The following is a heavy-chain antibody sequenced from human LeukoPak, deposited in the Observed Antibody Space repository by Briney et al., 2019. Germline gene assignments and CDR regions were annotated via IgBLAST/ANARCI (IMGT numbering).Heavy chain of an antibody. J-gene: IGHJ4*02. CDR2: IYYSGST. Sequence: KTSEALSLTCTVSGGSISSSSYYWGWIRQPPGKGLEWIGYIYYSGSTNYNPSLKSRVTISVDTSKNQFSLKLSSVTAADTAVYYCARARWGFEWLADYWGQGTLVTVSS. CDR1: GGSISSSSYY. V-gene: IGHV4-61*05. CDR3: ARARWGFEWLADY. D-gene: IGHD5-12*01.